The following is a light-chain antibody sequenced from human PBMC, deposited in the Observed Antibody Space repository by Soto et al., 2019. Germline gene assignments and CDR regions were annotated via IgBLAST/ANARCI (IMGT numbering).Light chain of an antibody. CDR1: QDINNW. CDR2: TTS. Sequence: DIQMTQSPSSVSASVGDRVTITCRASQDINNWLAWYQQKPVKAPKLLIYTTSSLQSGVPSRFSGSGSGTDFTLTISSLQPEDFATYYCQQANSFPLTFGGGTKVEIK. V-gene: IGKV1D-12*01. CDR3: QQANSFPLT. J-gene: IGKJ4*01.